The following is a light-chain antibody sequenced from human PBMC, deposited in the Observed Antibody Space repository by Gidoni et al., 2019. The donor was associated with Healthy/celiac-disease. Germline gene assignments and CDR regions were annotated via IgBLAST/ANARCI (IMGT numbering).Light chain of an antibody. CDR3: SSYTSSSTYD. Sequence: QSALTQPASVSGSPGQPITISCTGTSSDVGGYNYVSWYQQHPGKAPKLMIYDVSNRPSGVSNRFSGSKSGNTASLTISGLQAEDEADDYCSSYTSSSTYDFGTGTKVTVL. CDR1: SSDVGGYNY. J-gene: IGLJ1*01. CDR2: DVS. V-gene: IGLV2-14*03.